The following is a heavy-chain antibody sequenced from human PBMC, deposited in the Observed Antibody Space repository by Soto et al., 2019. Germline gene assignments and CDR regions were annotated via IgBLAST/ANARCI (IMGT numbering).Heavy chain of an antibody. V-gene: IGHV3-21*01. Sequence: EVQLVESGGGLVKPGGSLRLSCAASGFTFSSYSMNWVRQAPGKGLEWVSSISSSSSYIYYADSVKGRFTISRDNAKNSRYLQMTRRRAEVTAVYYCARDRRGYRYGSFDYWGQGTLVTVSS. CDR1: GFTFSSYS. J-gene: IGHJ4*02. CDR2: ISSSSSYI. D-gene: IGHD5-18*01. CDR3: ARDRRGYRYGSFDY.